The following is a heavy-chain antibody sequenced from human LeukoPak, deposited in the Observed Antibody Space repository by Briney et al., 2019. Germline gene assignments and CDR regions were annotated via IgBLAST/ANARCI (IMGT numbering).Heavy chain of an antibody. CDR1: GFTFSSYW. CDR3: ASSLGYCSSTSCYSAWFDP. V-gene: IGHV3-74*01. D-gene: IGHD2-2*02. Sequence: GGSLRLYCAASGFTFSSYWMHWVRQAPGKGLVWLSRINSDGSSTSYADSVKGRFTISRDNAENTLYLQMNSLRAEDTAVYYCASSLGYCSSTSCYSAWFDPWGQGTLVTVSS. J-gene: IGHJ5*02. CDR2: INSDGSST.